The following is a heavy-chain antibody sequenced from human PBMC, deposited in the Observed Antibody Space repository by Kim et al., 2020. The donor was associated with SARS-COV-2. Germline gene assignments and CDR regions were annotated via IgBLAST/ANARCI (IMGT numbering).Heavy chain of an antibody. V-gene: IGHV3-43D*03. Sequence: GRFTISRDNSKTSLYLQMNSLRAEDTALYYCAKDRAVYPTMVRGEGGMDVWGQGTTVTVSS. D-gene: IGHD3-10*01. CDR3: AKDRAVYPTMVRGEGGMDV. J-gene: IGHJ6*02.